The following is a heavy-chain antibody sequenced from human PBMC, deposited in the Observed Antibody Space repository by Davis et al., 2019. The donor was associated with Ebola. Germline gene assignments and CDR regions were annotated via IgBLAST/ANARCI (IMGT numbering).Heavy chain of an antibody. V-gene: IGHV3-49*03. J-gene: IGHJ6*02. CDR3: TRSSGWDYYYGMDV. CDR1: GFTFGDYA. D-gene: IGHD6-19*01. CDR2: IRSKTDGGTT. Sequence: PGGSLRLSCTASGFTFGDYAMSWFRQAPGKGLEWVGFIRSKTDGGTTDYAAPVKGRFTISRDDSKNTLYLQMNSLKTEDTAVYYCTRSSGWDYYYGMDVWGQGTTVTVSS.